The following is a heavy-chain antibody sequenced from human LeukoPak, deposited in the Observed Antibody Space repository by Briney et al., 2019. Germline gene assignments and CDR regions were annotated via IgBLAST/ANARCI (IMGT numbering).Heavy chain of an antibody. J-gene: IGHJ3*02. CDR1: GGSISYSGYS. D-gene: IGHD2-15*01. V-gene: IGHV4-30-2*01. Sequence: SETLSLTCAVSGGSISYSGYSWSWIRQPPGKGLEWIGYTYHSGSAYYNPSLNSRVTISVDRSKNQFSLKLTSVTAADTAVYYCARAGDLIVVAMGAFDIWGQGTMVTVS. CDR2: TYHSGSA. CDR3: ARAGDLIVVAMGAFDI.